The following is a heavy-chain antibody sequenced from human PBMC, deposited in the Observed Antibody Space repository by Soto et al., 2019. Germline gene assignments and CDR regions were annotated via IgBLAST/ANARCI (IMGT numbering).Heavy chain of an antibody. CDR3: ARGGYYYDSSGYYAN. Sequence: EVQLVESGGGLVQPGGSLRLSCAASGFTFSSYWISWVRQAPGKGLEWVANIKQDGSEKYYVDSVKGRFTISRDNAKNSLYLQMNSLRAEDTAVYYCARGGYYYDSSGYYANWGQGTLVTVSS. CDR2: IKQDGSEK. D-gene: IGHD3-22*01. V-gene: IGHV3-7*05. J-gene: IGHJ4*02. CDR1: GFTFSSYW.